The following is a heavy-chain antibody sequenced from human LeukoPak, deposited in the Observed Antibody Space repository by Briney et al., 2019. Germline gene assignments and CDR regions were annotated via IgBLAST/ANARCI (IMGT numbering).Heavy chain of an antibody. CDR3: ARAPGDGDYFDY. D-gene: IGHD3-16*01. Sequence: SETLSLTCTVSGGSISSGGYYWSWIRQHPGKGLEWIGYIYYSGSTCYNPSLKSRVTISVDTSKNQFSLKLSSVTAADTAVYYCARAPGDGDYFDYWGQGTLVTVSS. J-gene: IGHJ4*02. CDR2: IYYSGST. V-gene: IGHV4-31*03. CDR1: GGSISSGGYY.